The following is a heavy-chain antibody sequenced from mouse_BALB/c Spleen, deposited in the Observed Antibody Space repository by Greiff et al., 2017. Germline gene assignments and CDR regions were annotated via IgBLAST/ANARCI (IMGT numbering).Heavy chain of an antibody. V-gene: IGHV7-3*02. CDR2: IRNKANGYTT. J-gene: IGHJ2*01. D-gene: IGHD2-3*01. CDR1: GFTFTDYY. Sequence: EVQVVESGGGLVQPGGSLRLSCATSGFTFTDYYMSWVRQPPGKALEWLGFIRNKANGYTTEYSASVKGRFTISRDNSQSILYLQMNTLRAEDSATYYCARDGLLFDYWGQGTTLTVSS. CDR3: ARDGLLFDY.